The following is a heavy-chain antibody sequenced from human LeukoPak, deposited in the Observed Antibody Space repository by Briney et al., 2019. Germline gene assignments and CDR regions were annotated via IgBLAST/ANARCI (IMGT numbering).Heavy chain of an antibody. CDR3: ARGGDGYNYDWFDP. D-gene: IGHD5-24*01. CDR1: GYTFTSYD. CDR2: MNPNSGNT. V-gene: IGHV1-8*03. Sequence: ASVTVSCKASGYTFTSYDINWVRQAPGQGLEWMGWMNPNSGNTGYAQKFQGRVTITRNTSISTAYMELSSLRSEDTAVYYCARGGDGYNYDWFDPWGQGTLVTVSS. J-gene: IGHJ5*02.